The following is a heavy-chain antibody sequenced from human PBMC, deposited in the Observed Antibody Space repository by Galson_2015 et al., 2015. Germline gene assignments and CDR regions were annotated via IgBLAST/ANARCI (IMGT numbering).Heavy chain of an antibody. CDR2: VSSSGTTI. CDR1: GFTFSDYY. J-gene: IGHJ4*02. D-gene: IGHD3-3*01. CDR3: ARDRSLTTFGVGY. V-gene: IGHV3-11*01. Sequence: SLRLSCAASGFTFSDYYMSWIRQAPGKGLEWVSYVSSSGTTIYYADSVKGRFIISRDNAKNSLYLQMNSLRAEDTAVYYCARDRSLTTFGVGYWGQGTLVTVSS.